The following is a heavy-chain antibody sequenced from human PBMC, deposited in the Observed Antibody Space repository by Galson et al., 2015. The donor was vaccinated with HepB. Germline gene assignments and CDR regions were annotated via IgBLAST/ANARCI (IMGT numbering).Heavy chain of an antibody. V-gene: IGHV3-73*01. CDR1: GFIFSDSG. CDR3: TRLKEMPTVENAFDI. D-gene: IGHD5-24*01. CDR2: IRSNANSYAT. J-gene: IGHJ3*02. Sequence: SLRLSCAASGFIFSDSGMHWVRQASGKGLEWVGRIRSNANSYATASAASVKGRFTISGDDSENRAYLQMNSLKTEDTAVYYCTRLKEMPTVENAFDIWGQGTMVTVSS.